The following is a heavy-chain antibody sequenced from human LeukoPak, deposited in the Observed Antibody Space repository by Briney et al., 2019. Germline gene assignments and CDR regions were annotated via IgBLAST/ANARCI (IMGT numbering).Heavy chain of an antibody. CDR2: ISSSGSTI. CDR1: GFTFSDYY. D-gene: IGHD5/OR15-5a*01. CDR3: ARESTITYSFDY. V-gene: IGHV3-11*04. J-gene: IGHJ4*02. Sequence: GGSLRLSCAASGFTFSDYYMSWIRQAPGKGLEWVSYISSSGSTIYYADSVKGRFTISRDNAKNSLYLQMNSLRAEDAAVYYCARESTITYSFDYWGQGTLVTVSS.